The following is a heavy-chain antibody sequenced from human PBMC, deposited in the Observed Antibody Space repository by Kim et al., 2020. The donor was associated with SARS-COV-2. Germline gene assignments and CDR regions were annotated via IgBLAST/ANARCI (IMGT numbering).Heavy chain of an antibody. V-gene: IGHV3-33*05. CDR2: ISYDGSNK. CDR1: GFTFSSYG. Sequence: GGSLRLSCAASGFTFSSYGMHWVRQAPGKGLEWVAVISYDGSNKYYADSVKGRFTISRDNSKNTLYLQMNSLRAEDTAVYYCAREGTSGSYLIYYYYYGMDVWGQGTTVTVSS. D-gene: IGHD1-26*01. CDR3: AREGTSGSYLIYYYYYGMDV. J-gene: IGHJ6*02.